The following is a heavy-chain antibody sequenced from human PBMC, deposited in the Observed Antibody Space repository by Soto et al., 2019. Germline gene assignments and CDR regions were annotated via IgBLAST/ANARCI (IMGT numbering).Heavy chain of an antibody. CDR2: ISSNGGST. J-gene: IGHJ4*02. V-gene: IGHV3-64D*08. D-gene: IGHD3-22*01. CDR1: GFTFSSYA. Sequence: GGSLRLSCSASGFTFSSYAMHWVRQAPGKGLEYVSAISSNGGSTYYADSVKGRFTISRDNSKNTRYLQMSSLRAEDTAVYYCVKDGPDYYDSSGYYPPSKFDYWGQGTLVTVSS. CDR3: VKDGPDYYDSSGYYPPSKFDY.